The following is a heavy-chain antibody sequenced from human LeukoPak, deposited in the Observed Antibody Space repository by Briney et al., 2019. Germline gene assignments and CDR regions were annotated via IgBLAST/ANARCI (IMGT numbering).Heavy chain of an antibody. V-gene: IGHV4-30-4*01. Sequence: PSETLSLTCTVSGGSISSGDYYWSWIRQRPGKGLEWIGYIYYSGSTYYNPSLKSRVTISVDTSKNQFSLKLSSVTAADTAVYYCARGLNYYDSSGYYYWGQGTLVTVSS. J-gene: IGHJ4*02. CDR1: GGSISSGDYY. D-gene: IGHD3-22*01. CDR2: IYYSGST. CDR3: ARGLNYYDSSGYYY.